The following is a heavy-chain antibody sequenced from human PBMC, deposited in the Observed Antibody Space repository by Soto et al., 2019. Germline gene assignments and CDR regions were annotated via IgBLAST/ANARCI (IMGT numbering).Heavy chain of an antibody. D-gene: IGHD3-16*02. CDR3: ARYRSLDP. J-gene: IGHJ5*02. CDR1: GFILRNYW. CDR2: IKEDGSEK. V-gene: IGHV3-7*03. Sequence: EVQLVESGGGLFQPGGSLRLSCADSGFILRNYWMSWVRQAPGMGLQWVASIKEDGSEKYYVDPVKGRFTISRENAKNALYLQMNSLRAEDPAVSYCARYRSLDPWGQGILVTGSS.